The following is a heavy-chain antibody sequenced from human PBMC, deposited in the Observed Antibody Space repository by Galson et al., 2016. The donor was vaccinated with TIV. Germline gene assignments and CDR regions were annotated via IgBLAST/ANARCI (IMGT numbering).Heavy chain of an antibody. J-gene: IGHJ3*02. CDR1: GFNFRNYA. CDR3: VKEPFSTVLYGFDN. CDR2: ITGSGGST. Sequence: SLRLSCAASGFNFRNYAMDWVRQPPRKGLEWVSGITGSGGSTDYGVSVKGRFIVSRDNSKNTLYLQLNSLRADDTAVYYCVKEPFSTVLYGFDNWGQGTMVTVSS. V-gene: IGHV3-23*01. D-gene: IGHD2/OR15-2a*01.